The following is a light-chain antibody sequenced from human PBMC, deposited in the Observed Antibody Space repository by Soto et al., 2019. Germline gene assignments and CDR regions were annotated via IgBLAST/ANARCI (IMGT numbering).Light chain of an antibody. Sequence: DIQLTQSPSSLSVSVGDRVTITCQTSQDINTYLNWYQQKPGRAPKLLIYDASNLEAGVPSRFRGSGSGTDFTFTISRLQPEDIATYYCQQYENLPTFGQGTRLEIK. CDR1: QDINTY. J-gene: IGKJ5*01. CDR3: QQYENLPT. V-gene: IGKV1-33*01. CDR2: DAS.